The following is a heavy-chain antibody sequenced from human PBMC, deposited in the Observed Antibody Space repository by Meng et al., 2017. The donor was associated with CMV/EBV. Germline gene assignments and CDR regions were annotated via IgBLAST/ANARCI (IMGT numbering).Heavy chain of an antibody. V-gene: IGHV4-59*01. CDR2: IYYSGST. CDR3: ARDRVFGWSGWVRGVNNYGMDV. CDR1: GGSISSYY. D-gene: IGHD3-10*01. Sequence: SETLSLTCTVSGGSISSYYWSWIRQPPGKGLEWIGYIYYSGSTNYNPPLKSRVTISVDTSKNQFSLKLSSVTAADTAVYYCARDRVFGWSGWVRGVNNYGMDVWGQGTTVTVSS. J-gene: IGHJ6*02.